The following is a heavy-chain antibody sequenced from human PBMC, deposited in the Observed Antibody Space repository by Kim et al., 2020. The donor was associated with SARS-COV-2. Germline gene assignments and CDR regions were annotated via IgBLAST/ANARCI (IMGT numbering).Heavy chain of an antibody. D-gene: IGHD1-1*01. CDR3: ARSQDMKVPGP. CDR2: T. J-gene: IGHJ5*02. V-gene: IGHV1-2*02. Sequence: TNYAQKFQGRVTMTRDTSINTAYMELSRLRSDDTAVYYCARSQDMKVPGPWGQGTLVTVSS.